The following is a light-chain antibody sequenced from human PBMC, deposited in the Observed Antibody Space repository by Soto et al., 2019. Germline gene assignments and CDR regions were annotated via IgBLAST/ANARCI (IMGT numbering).Light chain of an antibody. V-gene: IGLV2-14*03. CDR2: DVS. Sequence: QSVLTQPASVSGSPGQSITISCTGTSSDVAAYNYVSWYLQHPGKAPKLMVYDVSNRPSGVSNRFSGSKSGNTASLTISGLQAEDVADSSCTSYKRVWNYVFGTGTKVNVL. CDR1: SSDVAAYNY. CDR3: TSYKRVWNYV. J-gene: IGLJ1*01.